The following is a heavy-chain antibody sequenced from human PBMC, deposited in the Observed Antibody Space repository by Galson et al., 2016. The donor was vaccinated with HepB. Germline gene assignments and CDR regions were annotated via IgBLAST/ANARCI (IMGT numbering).Heavy chain of an antibody. Sequence: SLRLSCAASGFTFSNYDIQWIRHAPGKGLEWVALISSDGSNKYYVDSVKGRFTISRDNSKNTLFLQMNSLRVEDTAIYYCARAGWQWLVPSDYWGQGTLVTVSS. CDR3: ARAGWQWLVPSDY. V-gene: IGHV3-33*01. CDR2: ISSDGSNK. J-gene: IGHJ4*02. CDR1: GFTFSNYD. D-gene: IGHD6-19*01.